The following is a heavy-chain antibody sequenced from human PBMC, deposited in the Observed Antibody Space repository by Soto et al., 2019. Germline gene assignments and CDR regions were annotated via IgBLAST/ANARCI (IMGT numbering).Heavy chain of an antibody. Sequence: GGSLRLSCAASGFTFSDYYMSWIRQAPGKGLEWVSYISSSSSYTNCADSVKGRFTISRDNAKNSLYLQMNSLRAEDTAVYYCARPAGYCSGGSCRRPPYYFDYWGQGTLVTVSS. J-gene: IGHJ4*02. D-gene: IGHD2-15*01. V-gene: IGHV3-11*06. CDR1: GFTFSDYY. CDR3: ARPAGYCSGGSCRRPPYYFDY. CDR2: ISSSSSYT.